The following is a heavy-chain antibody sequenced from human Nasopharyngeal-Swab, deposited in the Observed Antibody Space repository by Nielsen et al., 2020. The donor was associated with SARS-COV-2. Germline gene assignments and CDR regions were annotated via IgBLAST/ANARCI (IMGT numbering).Heavy chain of an antibody. D-gene: IGHD3-16*01. J-gene: IGHJ6*02. CDR3: ARIGEGAYYYYGMDV. V-gene: IGHV5-51*01. Sequence: GESLKISCKGSGYSFTSYWIGWVRQMPGKGLEWMGIIYPGDSDTRYSPSFQGQVTISADKSISTAYLQWSSLKASDTAMYYCARIGEGAYYYYGMDVWGQGTTVTVSS. CDR2: IYPGDSDT. CDR1: GYSFTSYW.